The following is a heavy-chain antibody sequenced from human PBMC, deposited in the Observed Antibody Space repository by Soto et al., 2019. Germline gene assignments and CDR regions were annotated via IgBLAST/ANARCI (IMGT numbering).Heavy chain of an antibody. Sequence: SETLSLTCTVSGGSISSGGYYWSWIRQHPGKGLEWIGYIYYSGSTYYDPSLKSRVTISVDTSKNQFSLKLGSVTAADTAVYYCARYSSYNWFDPWGQGTLVTVSS. J-gene: IGHJ5*02. CDR2: IYYSGST. CDR1: GGSISSGGYY. CDR3: ARYSSYNWFDP. D-gene: IGHD4-4*01. V-gene: IGHV4-31*03.